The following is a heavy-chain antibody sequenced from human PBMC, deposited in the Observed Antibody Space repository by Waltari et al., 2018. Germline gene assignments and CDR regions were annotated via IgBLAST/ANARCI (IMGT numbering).Heavy chain of an antibody. Sequence: EVQLVESGGGLVQDGGSLRLSCAASGFTFSSYEVNWVRQAPGKGLEWVAYSSSSGTTTYYADSVKGRFTISRDNSKNTLYLQMNSLRAEDTAVYYCARVKIFNWFDPWGQGTLVTVSS. J-gene: IGHJ5*02. CDR1: GFTFSSYE. CDR2: SSSSGTTT. V-gene: IGHV3-48*03. CDR3: ARVKIFNWFDP.